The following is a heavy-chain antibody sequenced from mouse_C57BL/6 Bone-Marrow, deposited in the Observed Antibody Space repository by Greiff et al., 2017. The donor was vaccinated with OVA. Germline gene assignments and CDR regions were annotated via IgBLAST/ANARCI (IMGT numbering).Heavy chain of an antibody. V-gene: IGHV1-81*01. CDR1: GYTFTSYG. CDR3: VHYYGSSWYYFDY. J-gene: IGHJ2*01. CDR2: IYPRSGNT. D-gene: IGHD1-1*01. Sequence: VKLMESGAELARPGASVKLSCKASGYTFTSYGISWVKQRTGQGLEWIGEIYPRSGNTYYNEKFKGKATLTADKSSSTAYMELRSLTSEDSAVYFCVHYYGSSWYYFDYWGQGTTLTVSS.